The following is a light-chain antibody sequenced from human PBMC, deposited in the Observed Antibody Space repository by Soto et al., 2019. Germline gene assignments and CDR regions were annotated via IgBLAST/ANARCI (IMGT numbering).Light chain of an antibody. Sequence: QSVLAQPPSVSGAPGQTVTISCTGSSSNIGAGYDLHWYQQLPGTAPKLLLYGNINRPSGVPDRFSGSKSGTSASLAITGLQAEDEADYYCQSYDTSLSAYVFGTGTKLTV. CDR2: GNI. J-gene: IGLJ1*01. CDR3: QSYDTSLSAYV. CDR1: SSNIGAGYD. V-gene: IGLV1-40*01.